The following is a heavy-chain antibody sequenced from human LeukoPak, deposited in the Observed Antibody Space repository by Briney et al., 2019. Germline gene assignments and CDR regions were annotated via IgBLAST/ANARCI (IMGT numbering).Heavy chain of an antibody. CDR2: IYTSGST. V-gene: IGHV4-4*07. D-gene: IGHD6-19*01. J-gene: IGHJ4*02. CDR1: GGSFSGYY. Sequence: SETLSLTCAVYGGSFSGYYWSWIRQPAGKGLEWIGRIYTSGSTNYNPSLKRRVTISVDTSKNQFSLKLSSVTAADTAVYYCAREGPVAVAGPSIDYWGQGTLVTVSS. CDR3: AREGPVAVAGPSIDY.